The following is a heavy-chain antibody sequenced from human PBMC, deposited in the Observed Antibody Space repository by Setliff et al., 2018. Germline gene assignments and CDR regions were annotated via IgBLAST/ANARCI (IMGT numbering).Heavy chain of an antibody. V-gene: IGHV1-18*01. D-gene: IGHD2-21*01. J-gene: IGHJ4*02. CDR2: VSAYNGNT. CDR3: ATEKFPGDWGDY. CDR1: GYSFTNYG. Sequence: ASVKVSCKASGYSFTNYGVSWVRQAPGQGLEWMGWVSAYNGNTNYAQKLQGRVTMTTDTSTSTAYMELRSLRSDDTAVYYCATEKFPGDWGDYWGQGTLVTVSS.